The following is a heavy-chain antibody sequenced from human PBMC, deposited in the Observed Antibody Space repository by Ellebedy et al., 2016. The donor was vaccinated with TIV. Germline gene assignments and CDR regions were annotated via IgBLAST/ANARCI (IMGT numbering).Heavy chain of an antibody. V-gene: IGHV3-30-3*02. Sequence: GGSLRLSXAASGFTFSSYAMHWVRQAPGKGLEWVAVISYDGSNKYYADSVKGRFTISRDNSKNTLYLQMNSLRAEDTAVYYCAKTVETVVKRYFDYWGQGTLVTVSS. CDR3: AKTVETVVKRYFDY. J-gene: IGHJ4*02. CDR2: ISYDGSNK. D-gene: IGHD4-23*01. CDR1: GFTFSSYA.